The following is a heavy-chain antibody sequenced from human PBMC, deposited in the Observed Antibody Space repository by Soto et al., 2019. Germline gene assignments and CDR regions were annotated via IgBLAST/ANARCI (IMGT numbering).Heavy chain of an antibody. CDR3: ARGGAVVSPRWFRYYCYYGMDV. J-gene: IGHJ6*02. CDR1: GGSFSGYY. CDR2: INHSGST. D-gene: IGHD2-15*01. Sequence: SETLSLTCAVYGGSFSGYYWSWIRQPPGKGLEWIGEINHSGSTNYNPSLKSRVTISVDTSKNQFSLKLSSVTAADTAVYYCARGGAVVSPRWFRYYCYYGMDVWGQGTTVTVS. V-gene: IGHV4-34*01.